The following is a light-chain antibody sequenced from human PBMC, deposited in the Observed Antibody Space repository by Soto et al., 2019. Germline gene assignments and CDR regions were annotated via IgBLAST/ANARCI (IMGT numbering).Light chain of an antibody. CDR2: DAS. Sequence: AIQLTQSPSSLSASVGDRVTITCRASQGISSALAWYQQKPGKAPKLLIYDASSLESGVPSRFSGSGSGTDFTLTISSMQPEDFANYSCQQFNRYPFTFGPGTKVDIK. CDR3: QQFNRYPFT. V-gene: IGKV1-13*02. CDR1: QGISSA. J-gene: IGKJ3*01.